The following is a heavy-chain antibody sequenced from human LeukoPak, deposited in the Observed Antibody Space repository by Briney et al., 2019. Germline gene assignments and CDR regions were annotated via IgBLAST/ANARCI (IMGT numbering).Heavy chain of an antibody. Sequence: GSSVKVSCKASGGTFSSYAISWVRQAPGQGLEWMGGIIPIFGTANYAQKFQGRVTITADESTSTAYMELSSLRSEDTAVYYCARDRSGLVVPLDAFDIWGQGTMVTVSS. CDR2: IIPIFGTA. CDR3: ARDRSGLVVPLDAFDI. J-gene: IGHJ3*02. D-gene: IGHD6-19*01. V-gene: IGHV1-69*01. CDR1: GGTFSSYA.